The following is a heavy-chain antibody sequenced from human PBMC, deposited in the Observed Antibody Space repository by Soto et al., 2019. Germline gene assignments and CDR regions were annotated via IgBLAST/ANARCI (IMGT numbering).Heavy chain of an antibody. CDR1: GFTVSSNY. D-gene: IGHD6-13*01. V-gene: IGHV3-53*04. CDR2: IYSGGST. J-gene: IGHJ4*02. CDR3: ARAFFSSRGFDY. Sequence: EVQLVESGGGLVQPGGSLRLSCAASGFTVSSNYMSWVRQAQGKGLEWVSVIYSGGSTYYADSVKGRFTISRHNSKNTLYLQMNSLRAEDTAVYYCARAFFSSRGFDYWGQGTLVTVSS.